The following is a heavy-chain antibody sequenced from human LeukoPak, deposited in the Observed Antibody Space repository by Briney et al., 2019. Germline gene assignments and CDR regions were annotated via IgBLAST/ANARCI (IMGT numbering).Heavy chain of an antibody. Sequence: SETLSLTCAVYGGSFSGYYWSWIRQPPGKELEWIGEINHSGSTNYNPSLKSRVTISVDTSKNQFSLKLSSVTAADTAVYYCARGEWELLYYFDYWGQGTLVTVSS. D-gene: IGHD1-26*01. CDR2: INHSGST. CDR1: GGSFSGYY. J-gene: IGHJ4*02. V-gene: IGHV4-34*01. CDR3: ARGEWELLYYFDY.